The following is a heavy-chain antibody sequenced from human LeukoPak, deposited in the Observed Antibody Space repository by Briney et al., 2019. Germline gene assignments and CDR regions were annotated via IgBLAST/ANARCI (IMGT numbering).Heavy chain of an antibody. CDR2: IYHSGST. V-gene: IGHV4-30-2*01. Sequence: PSETLSLTCTVSGGSISSGGYYWSWIRQPPGKGLEWIGYIYHSGSTYYNPSLKSRVTISVDRSKNQFSLKLSSVTAADTAVYYCARGRGQWLVRFRLVFDYWGQGTLVTVSS. D-gene: IGHD6-19*01. CDR3: ARGRGQWLVRFRLVFDY. J-gene: IGHJ4*02. CDR1: GGSISSGGYY.